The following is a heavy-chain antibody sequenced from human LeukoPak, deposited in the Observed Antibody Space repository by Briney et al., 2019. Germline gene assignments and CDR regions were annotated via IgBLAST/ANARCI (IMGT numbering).Heavy chain of an antibody. V-gene: IGHV3-21*01. CDR3: ARDLLTWQLVHHDAYDV. CDR1: GFTFDDYA. J-gene: IGHJ3*01. D-gene: IGHD6-13*01. Sequence: GRSLRLSCAASGFTFDDYAMHWVRQAPGKGLEWVSAISRDGKYIYYPDSVKGRFTVSRDNGKNSLYLQMNYLRAEDTAIYYCARDLLTWQLVHHDAYDVWGQGTMVTVS. CDR2: ISRDGKYI.